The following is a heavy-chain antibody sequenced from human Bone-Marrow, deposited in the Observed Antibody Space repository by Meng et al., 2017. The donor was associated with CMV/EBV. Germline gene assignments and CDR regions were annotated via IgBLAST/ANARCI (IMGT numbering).Heavy chain of an antibody. Sequence: ASVKVSCKASGGTFSSYAISWVRQAPGQGLEWMGWINPNSGGTNYAQKFQGRVTMTRDTSISTAYMELSRLRSDDTAVYYCARDGYDLLGYFDYWGQGTLVTVSS. CDR1: GGTFSSYA. CDR3: ARDGYDLLGYFDY. D-gene: IGHD5-12*01. CDR2: INPNSGGT. V-gene: IGHV1-2*02. J-gene: IGHJ4*02.